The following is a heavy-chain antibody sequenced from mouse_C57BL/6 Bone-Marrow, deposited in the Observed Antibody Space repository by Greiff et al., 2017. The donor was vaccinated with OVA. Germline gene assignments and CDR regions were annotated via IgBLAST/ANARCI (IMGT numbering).Heavy chain of an antibody. CDR1: GYTFTSYW. CDR2: IHPNSGST. D-gene: IGHD2-5*01. V-gene: IGHV1-64*01. J-gene: IGHJ1*03. CDR3: ARGGFYYSNYVGWYFDV. Sequence: VQLQQPGAELVKPGASVKLSCKTSGYTFTSYWMHCVKQRPGQGLEWIGMIHPNSGSTNYNEKFKSKATLTVDKSSSTAYMQLSSLTSEDSAVYYCARGGFYYSNYVGWYFDVWGTGTTVTVSS.